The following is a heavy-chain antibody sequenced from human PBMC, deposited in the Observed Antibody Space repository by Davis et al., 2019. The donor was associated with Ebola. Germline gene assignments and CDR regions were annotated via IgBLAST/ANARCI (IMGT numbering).Heavy chain of an antibody. Sequence: GGSLRLSCAASGFTFSDHYMDWVRQAPGKGLEWVGRTRNKANSYTTEYAASVKGRFTISRDASKSSLYLQMNSLKTDDTAVYYCAREITFYDFWSGQKAAYFDYWGQGTLVTVSS. CDR3: AREITFYDFWSGQKAAYFDY. V-gene: IGHV3-72*01. J-gene: IGHJ4*02. D-gene: IGHD3-3*01. CDR1: GFTFSDHY. CDR2: TRNKANSYTT.